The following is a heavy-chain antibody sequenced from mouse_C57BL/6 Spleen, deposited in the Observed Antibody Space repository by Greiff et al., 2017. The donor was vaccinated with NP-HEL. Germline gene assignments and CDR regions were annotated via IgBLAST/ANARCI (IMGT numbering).Heavy chain of an antibody. Sequence: EVKLMESGGGLVQPKGSLKLSCAASGFSFNTYAMNWVRQAPGKGLEWVARIRSKSNNYATYYADSVKDRFTISRDDSESMLYLQMNNLKTEDTAMYYCVRQEGYDSAWFAYWGQGTLVTVSA. J-gene: IGHJ3*01. CDR1: GFSFNTYA. CDR2: IRSKSNNYAT. D-gene: IGHD2-2*01. V-gene: IGHV10-1*01. CDR3: VRQEGYDSAWFAY.